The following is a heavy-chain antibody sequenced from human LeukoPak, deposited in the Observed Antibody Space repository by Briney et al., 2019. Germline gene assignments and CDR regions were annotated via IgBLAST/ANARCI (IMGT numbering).Heavy chain of an antibody. J-gene: IGHJ4*02. V-gene: IGHV3-74*01. CDR2: INYDGST. Sequence: GGSLRLSCAASGFTFSSYSMNWVRQAPGKGLVWVSRINYDGSTNYADSVKGRFTISRDNARNTLYMQMNSLRAEDTAVYYCVRGCSSTSCYPFDCWGQGTLVTVSS. CDR1: GFTFSSYS. D-gene: IGHD2-2*01. CDR3: VRGCSSTSCYPFDC.